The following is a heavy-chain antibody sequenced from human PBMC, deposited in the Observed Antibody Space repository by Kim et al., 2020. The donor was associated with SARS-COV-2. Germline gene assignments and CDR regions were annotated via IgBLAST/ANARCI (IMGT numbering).Heavy chain of an antibody. J-gene: IGHJ4*02. CDR2: IWYDGSNK. CDR3: AREGIIAAVTGLDY. CDR1: GFTFSSYG. D-gene: IGHD6-13*01. V-gene: IGHV3-33*01. Sequence: GGSLRLSCAASGFTFSSYGMHWVRQAPGKGLEWVAVIWYDGSNKYYADSVKGRFTISRDNSKNTLYLQMNSLRAEDTAVYYCAREGIIAAVTGLDYWGQGTLVTVSS.